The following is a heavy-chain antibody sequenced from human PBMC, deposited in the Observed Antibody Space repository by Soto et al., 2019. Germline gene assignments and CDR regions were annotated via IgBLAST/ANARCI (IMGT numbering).Heavy chain of an antibody. D-gene: IGHD4-17*01. V-gene: IGHV3-33*01. CDR2: IWYDGSNK. CDR3: ARDGNYYGDDGRGDYYYGMDV. CDR1: GLTFSSYG. Sequence: QVQLVESGGGVVQPGRSLRLSCAASGLTFSSYGMHWVLQAPGKGLEWVAVIWYDGSNKYYADSVKGRFTISRDNSKNTRYLEMNSLRAEDTAVYYCARDGNYYGDDGRGDYYYGMDVWGQGTTVTVFS. J-gene: IGHJ6*02.